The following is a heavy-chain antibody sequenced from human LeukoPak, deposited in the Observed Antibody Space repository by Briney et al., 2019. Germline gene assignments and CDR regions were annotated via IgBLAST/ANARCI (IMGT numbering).Heavy chain of an antibody. CDR2: INHSGST. V-gene: IGHV4-34*01. D-gene: IGHD4-11*01. CDR1: GGSFSGYY. Sequence: KTSETLSLTCAVYGGSFSGYYWSWIRQPPGKGLKWIGEINHSGSTNYNPSLKSRVTISVDTSKNQFSLKLSSVTAADTAVYYCARVDYSNYGGSDYWGQGTLVTVSS. J-gene: IGHJ4*02. CDR3: ARVDYSNYGGSDY.